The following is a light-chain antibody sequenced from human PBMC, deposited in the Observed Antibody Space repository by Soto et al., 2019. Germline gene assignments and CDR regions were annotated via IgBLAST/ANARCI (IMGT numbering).Light chain of an antibody. CDR3: CAHVGSSTYV. Sequence: QSALTQPRSVSGSPGQSVTISCSGTSIDVDDYVSWYQQHPGKAPKVIIYDVTERPSGVPDRFSGSKSGNAASLTVSGLQAEDEVDYYCCAHVGSSTYVFGSGTKLTVL. V-gene: IGLV2-11*01. J-gene: IGLJ6*01. CDR1: SIDVDDY. CDR2: DVT.